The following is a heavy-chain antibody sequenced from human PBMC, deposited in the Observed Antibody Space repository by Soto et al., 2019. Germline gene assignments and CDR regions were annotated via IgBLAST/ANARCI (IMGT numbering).Heavy chain of an antibody. D-gene: IGHD3-22*01. CDR2: ISYDGSNK. CDR3: ANDGLLDSSGYLDY. Sequence: QVQLVESGGGVVQPGRSLRLSCAASGFTFSSYGMHWVRQAPGKGLEWVAVISYDGSNKYYADSVKGRFTISRDNSKNTLYLQMNSLRAEDTAVYYCANDGLLDSSGYLDYWGQGTLVTVSS. V-gene: IGHV3-30*18. J-gene: IGHJ4*02. CDR1: GFTFSSYG.